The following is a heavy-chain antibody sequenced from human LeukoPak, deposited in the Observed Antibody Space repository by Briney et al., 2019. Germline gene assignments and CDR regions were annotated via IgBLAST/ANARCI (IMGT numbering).Heavy chain of an antibody. Sequence: GASVKVSCKASGGTFNNYAISWVRQVPGQGLEWMGRIIPIFGTANYAQKFRGRVTITADKSTSTAYMELSSLTSEDTAVYFCARDPRINTAVFAGGISARPRDYYTGMDVWGQGTTVSVSS. CDR3: ARDPRINTAVFAGGISARPRDYYTGMDV. V-gene: IGHV1-69*06. J-gene: IGHJ6*02. D-gene: IGHD6-6*01. CDR1: GGTFNNYA. CDR2: IIPIFGTA.